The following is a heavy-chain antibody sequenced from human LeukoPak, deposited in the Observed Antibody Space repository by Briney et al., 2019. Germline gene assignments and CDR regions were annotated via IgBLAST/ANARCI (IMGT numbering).Heavy chain of an antibody. Sequence: PGGSLRLSCAASGFTFSSYGMHWVRQAPGKGLEWVAVIWYDGSNKYYADSVKGRFTISRDNSKNTLYLQMNSLRAEDTAVYYCARDGGGPDAFDIWGQGTMVTVSS. V-gene: IGHV3-33*01. J-gene: IGHJ3*02. CDR1: GFTFSSYG. CDR3: ARDGGGPDAFDI. CDR2: IWYDGSNK.